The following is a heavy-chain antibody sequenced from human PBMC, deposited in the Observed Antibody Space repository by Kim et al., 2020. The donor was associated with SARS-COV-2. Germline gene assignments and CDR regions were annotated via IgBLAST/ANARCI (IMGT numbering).Heavy chain of an antibody. CDR1: GGSISSYY. CDR2: IYYSGST. V-gene: IGHV4-59*01. J-gene: IGHJ5*02. CDR3: ARDRGWFDP. Sequence: SETLSLTCTVSGGSISSYYWSWIRQPPGKGLEWIGYIYYSGSTNYNPSLKSRVTISVDTSKNQFSLKLSSVTAADTAVYYCARDRGWFDPWGQGTLVTVSS. D-gene: IGHD3-10*01.